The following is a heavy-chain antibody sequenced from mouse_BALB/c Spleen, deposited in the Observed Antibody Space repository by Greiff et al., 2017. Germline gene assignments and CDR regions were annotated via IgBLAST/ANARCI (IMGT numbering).Heavy chain of an antibody. Sequence: QVQLQQPGAELVKPGASVKLSCKASGYTFTSYYMYWVKQRPGQGLEWIGGINPSNGGTNFNEKFKSKATLTVDKSSSTAYMQLSSLTSEDSAVYYCTRKGGYPMSSYYAMDYWGQGTSVTVSS. D-gene: IGHD6-5*01. CDR3: TRKGGYPMSSYYAMDY. CDR1: GYTFTSYY. V-gene: IGHV1S81*02. J-gene: IGHJ4*01. CDR2: INPSNGGT.